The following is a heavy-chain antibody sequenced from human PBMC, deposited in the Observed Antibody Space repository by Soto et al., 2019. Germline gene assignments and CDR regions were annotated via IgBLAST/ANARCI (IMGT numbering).Heavy chain of an antibody. V-gene: IGHV4-4*02. J-gene: IGHJ5*02. D-gene: IGHD2-2*01. CDR2: IYHSGSP. CDR1: GGSISSATW. CDR3: ARRIPAAPNWFDP. Sequence: PSETLSLTCAVSGGSISSATWWSWVRQPPGRGLEWIGEIYHSGSPNYNPSLKSRVTMSVDKSKNLFSLRLSSVTAADSALYYCARRIPAAPNWFDPWGQGTLVTVSS.